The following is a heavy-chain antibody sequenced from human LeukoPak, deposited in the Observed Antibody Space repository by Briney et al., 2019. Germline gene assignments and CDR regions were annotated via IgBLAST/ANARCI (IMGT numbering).Heavy chain of an antibody. J-gene: IGHJ4*02. CDR1: GFTFSSYG. D-gene: IGHD3-22*01. CDR2: IWYDGSNK. Sequence: GGSLRLSCAASGFTFSSYGMHWVRQAPGKGLEWVAVIWYDGSNKYYADSVKGRFTISRDNSKNTLYLQMNSLRAEDTAVYYCAKDLTDYPITMIVVVISYWGQGTLVTVSS. CDR3: AKDLTDYPITMIVVVISY. V-gene: IGHV3-33*06.